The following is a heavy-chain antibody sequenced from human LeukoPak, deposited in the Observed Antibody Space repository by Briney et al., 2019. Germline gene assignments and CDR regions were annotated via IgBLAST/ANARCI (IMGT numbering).Heavy chain of an antibody. V-gene: IGHV3-23*01. CDR3: AKATEPVVVDNFFDY. CDR1: GFTFSSFA. CDR2: ISGNGGGT. J-gene: IGHJ4*02. D-gene: IGHD2-15*01. Sequence: PGGSLRLSCAASGFTFSSFAMSWVRLGPGKGLEWVSGISGNGGGTYYANSVKGRFTISRDNSKNTLHLQMSSLRAEDTAVYYCAKATEPVVVDNFFDYWGQGTLVTVSS.